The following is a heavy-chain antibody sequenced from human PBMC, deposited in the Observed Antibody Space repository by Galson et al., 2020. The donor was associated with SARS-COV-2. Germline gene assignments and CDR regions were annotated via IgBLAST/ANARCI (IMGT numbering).Heavy chain of an antibody. CDR2: ISVYNGNI. CDR1: GYTFSNYG. D-gene: IGHD2-2*01. V-gene: IGHV1-18*01. CDR3: ARGPHCSNTNCYVTMSFDL. J-gene: IGHJ4*02. Sequence: ASVKVSCRASGYTFSNYGVSWLRQAPGQGLEWMAWISVYNGNINYSSKFQGRVTVTTDTSTDTAHMELRSLKSDDTAVYYCARGPHCSNTNCYVTMSFDLWGQGTLVTVSS.